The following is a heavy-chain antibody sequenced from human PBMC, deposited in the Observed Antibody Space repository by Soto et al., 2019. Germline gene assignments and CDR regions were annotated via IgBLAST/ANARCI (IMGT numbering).Heavy chain of an antibody. CDR2: ISYDGSNK. D-gene: IGHD1-20*01. V-gene: IGHV3-30*18. CDR3: AKDGYNWKKPRGPRV. CDR1: GFTFSSYG. J-gene: IGHJ4*02. Sequence: PGGSLRLSCAASGFTFSSYGMHWVRQAPGKGLEWVAVISYDGSNKYYADSVKDRFTISRDNSKNTLYLQMNSLRAEDTAVYYCAKDGYNWKKPRGPRVWGQGTLVTVSS.